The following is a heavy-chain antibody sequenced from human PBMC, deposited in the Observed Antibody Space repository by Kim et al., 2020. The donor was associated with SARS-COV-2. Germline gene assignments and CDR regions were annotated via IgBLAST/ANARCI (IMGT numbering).Heavy chain of an antibody. CDR2: IKSKTLGETT. CDR1: GFIFNNAW. J-gene: IGHJ3*02. CDR3: VTDLLPNLDDAFDT. V-gene: IGHV3-15*01. D-gene: IGHD1-26*01. Sequence: GGSLRLSCGASGFIFNNAWMSWVRQAPGKGLEWVGRIKSKTLGETTDYAAPVKGRFTISRDDSKNTLFLQMNSLKTEDTGLYHCVTDLLPNLDDAFDTWGQGTVVTVSS.